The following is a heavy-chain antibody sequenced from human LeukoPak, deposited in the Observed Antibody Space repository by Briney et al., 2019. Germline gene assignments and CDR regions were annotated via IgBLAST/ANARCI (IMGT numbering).Heavy chain of an antibody. CDR1: GFALTCYA. V-gene: IGHV3-23*01. D-gene: IGHD2-8*01. J-gene: IGHJ5*02. Sequence: GGSLRLSCAGTGFALTCYAMGWVRQGPGQGLEWVASISISGVSTYYADPGKGRFTVSRHNSENTLHLQMTSQRVEDTAIYFCARCMVLRQGWCNWFDPWGQGTLVTVSS. CDR3: ARCMVLRQGWCNWFDP. CDR2: ISISGVST.